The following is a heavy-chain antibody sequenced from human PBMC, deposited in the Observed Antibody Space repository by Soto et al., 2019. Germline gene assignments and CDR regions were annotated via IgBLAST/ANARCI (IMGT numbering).Heavy chain of an antibody. CDR2: ISNDGSNQ. CDR1: GFPYRTYG. V-gene: IGHV3-30*18. CDR3: AKEAWTTVVVNTAPHFDL. D-gene: IGHD3-22*01. J-gene: IGHJ3*01. Sequence: QVQLVESGGGVVQPGRSLRLSCTVSGFPYRTYGMHWVRQAPGKALEWVSGISNDGSNQYYADSVQGRFAISRDNSKNRLYLQMNSLRVEDTAVYHCAKEAWTTVVVNTAPHFDLWRQGTMVSFS.